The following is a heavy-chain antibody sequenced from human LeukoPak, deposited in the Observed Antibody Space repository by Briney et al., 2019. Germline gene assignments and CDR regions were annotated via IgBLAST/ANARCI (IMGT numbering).Heavy chain of an antibody. J-gene: IGHJ4*02. CDR3: AKVGWGCSGGSCYYFDY. Sequence: GGSLRLSCAASGFTFSSYAMSWVRQAPGKGLEWVSAISGSGGSTYYADSVKGRFTISRDNSKSTLYLQMNSLRAEDTAVYYCAKVGWGCSGGSCYYFDYWGQGTLVTVSS. V-gene: IGHV3-23*01. D-gene: IGHD2-15*01. CDR2: ISGSGGST. CDR1: GFTFSSYA.